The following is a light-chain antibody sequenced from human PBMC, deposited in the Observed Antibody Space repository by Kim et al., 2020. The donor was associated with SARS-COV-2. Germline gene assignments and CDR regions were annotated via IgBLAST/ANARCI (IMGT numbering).Light chain of an antibody. CDR1: SSDVGGYNY. CDR2: DVS. Sequence: GQSITISCTGTSSDVGGYNYVSWYQHRPGKAPKVMIYDVSKRPSGVSDRFSGSKSGNTASLTISGLQTEDEADYYCSSYTSSNTFVFGTGTRSPS. J-gene: IGLJ1*01. CDR3: SSYTSSNTFV. V-gene: IGLV2-14*03.